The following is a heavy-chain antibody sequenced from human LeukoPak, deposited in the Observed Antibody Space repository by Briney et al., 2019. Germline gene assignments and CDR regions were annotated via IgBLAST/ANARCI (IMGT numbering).Heavy chain of an antibody. J-gene: IGHJ4*02. V-gene: IGHV3-48*01. CDR2: IWSSTGTT. CDR3: ARDEKYALDH. CDR1: GITFSDSA. Sequence: GGSLRLSCSASGITFSDSAMYWVRQAPGKGLEWVSYIWSSTGTTSYADSVKGRFTISTDNAKNSVYLQMASLRAEDTAVSFCARDEKYALDHWGQVTLVTVSS.